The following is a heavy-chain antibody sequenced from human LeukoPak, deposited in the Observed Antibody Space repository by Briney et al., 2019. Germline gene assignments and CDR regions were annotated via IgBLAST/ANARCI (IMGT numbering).Heavy chain of an antibody. V-gene: IGHV3-30-3*01. CDR3: AKGVDYYGSGSYQDYFDY. D-gene: IGHD3-10*01. J-gene: IGHJ4*02. CDR1: GFTFSSYA. CDR2: ISYDGSNK. Sequence: GGSLRLSCAASGFTFSSYAMHWVRQAPGKGLEWVAVISYDGSNKYYADSVKGRFTISRDNSKNTLYLQMNSLRAEDTAVYYCAKGVDYYGSGSYQDYFDYWGQGTLVTVSS.